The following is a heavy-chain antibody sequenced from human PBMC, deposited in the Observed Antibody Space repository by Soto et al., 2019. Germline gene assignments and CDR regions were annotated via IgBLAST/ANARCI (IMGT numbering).Heavy chain of an antibody. V-gene: IGHV4-30-4*01. CDR2: IYYSGST. CDR1: GDSISSGDYY. CDR3: GRLIRRIISFDY. Sequence: TLSLTCTVSGDSISSGDYYWSWIRQPPGKGLEWIAYIYYSGSTYYNPSLKSRVTISVDTSKNQFSLKLNSVTAADTAVYYCGRLIRRIISFDYWGQGTLVTVSS. D-gene: IGHD3-10*01. J-gene: IGHJ4*02.